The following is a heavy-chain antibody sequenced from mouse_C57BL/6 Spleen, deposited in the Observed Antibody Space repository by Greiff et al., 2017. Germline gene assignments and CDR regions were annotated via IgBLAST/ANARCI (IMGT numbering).Heavy chain of an antibody. CDR1: GYAFTNYL. CDR3: ARVDYDKMGY. Sequence: QVQLQQSGAELVRPGTSVKVSCKASGYAFTNYLIEWVKQRPGQGLEWIGVINPGRGGTNYNEKFKGKATLTADKSSSTAYMQLSSLTSEDSAVYFCARVDYDKMGYWGQGTSVTVSS. CDR2: INPGRGGT. D-gene: IGHD2-4*01. J-gene: IGHJ4*01. V-gene: IGHV1-54*01.